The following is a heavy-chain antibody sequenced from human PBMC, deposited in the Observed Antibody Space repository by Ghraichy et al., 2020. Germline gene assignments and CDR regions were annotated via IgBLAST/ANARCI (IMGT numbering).Heavy chain of an antibody. D-gene: IGHD5-12*01. CDR2: VNPNSGDT. Sequence: ASVKVSCKAAGYTFTANYIHWVRQAPGQGLEWMGRVNPNSGDTNYAKKFQDRVTMTRDTSITTAYMELSSLESDDTAIYYCAKDGGYSGYDHDYWGQGTLVTVS. V-gene: IGHV1-2*06. CDR3: AKDGGYSGYDHDY. CDR1: GYTFTANY. J-gene: IGHJ4*02.